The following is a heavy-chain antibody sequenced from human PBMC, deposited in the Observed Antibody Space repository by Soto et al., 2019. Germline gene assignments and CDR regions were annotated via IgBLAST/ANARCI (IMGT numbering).Heavy chain of an antibody. CDR1: GYTFTRSR. Sequence: AFMRVACKPVGYTFTRSRIGCVRHPPGQGLEWMGWISAYNGNTNYAQKLQGRVTMTTDTSTSTAYMELRSLRSDDTAGYYCARLGGSGSYYFDYWGQGTLVTVSS. V-gene: IGHV1-18*04. CDR3: ARLGGSGSYYFDY. CDR2: ISAYNGNT. J-gene: IGHJ4*02. D-gene: IGHD3-10*01.